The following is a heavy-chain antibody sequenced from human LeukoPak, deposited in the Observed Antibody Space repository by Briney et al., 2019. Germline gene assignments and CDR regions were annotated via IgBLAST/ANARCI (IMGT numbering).Heavy chain of an antibody. CDR1: GFTFSSYS. V-gene: IGHV3-21*01. CDR3: ARDPPFIIGTTFFDY. CDR2: ISTSSTYI. D-gene: IGHD1-20*01. Sequence: GGSLRLSCAASGFTFSSYSMNWVRQAPGKGLEWASSISTSSTYIYYADSVTGRFTISRDKAKNSLYLQMNSLRAEDTAVYYCARDPPFIIGTTFFDYWGQGTLVTVSS. J-gene: IGHJ4*02.